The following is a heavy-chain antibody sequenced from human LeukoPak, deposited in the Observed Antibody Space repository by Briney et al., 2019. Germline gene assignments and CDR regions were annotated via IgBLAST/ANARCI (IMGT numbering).Heavy chain of an antibody. CDR2: IYYSGST. J-gene: IGHJ4*02. CDR1: GGSISSYY. Sequence: SETLSLTCTVSGGSISSYYWSWIRQPPGKGLEWIGYIYYSGSTNYNPSLKSRVTISVDTSKNQFSLKLSSETAADTAVYYCARVEAAGIDYWGQGTLVTVSS. D-gene: IGHD6-13*01. V-gene: IGHV4-59*01. CDR3: ARVEAAGIDY.